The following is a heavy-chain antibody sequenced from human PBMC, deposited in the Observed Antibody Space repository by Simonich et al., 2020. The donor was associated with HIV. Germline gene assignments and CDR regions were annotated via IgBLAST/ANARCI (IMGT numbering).Heavy chain of an antibody. CDR3: AREGAMLDDAFDI. J-gene: IGHJ3*02. CDR1: GYTFTDNP. D-gene: IGHD1-1*01. V-gene: IGHV1-2*02. CDR2: SNTSSGGT. Sequence: QAQLVQSGAEVKNPGASVKVSCKASGYTFTDNPMHWVRQAPGQGLGGRGWSNTSSGGTDNARKFKGRGTMTRETSMCTAYMELSRLRTDDTAVYFCAREGAMLDDAFDIWGQGTMVTVSS.